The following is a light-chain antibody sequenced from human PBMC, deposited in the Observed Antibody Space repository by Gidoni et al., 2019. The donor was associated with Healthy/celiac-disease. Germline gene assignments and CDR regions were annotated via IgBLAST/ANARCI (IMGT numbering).Light chain of an antibody. J-gene: IGLJ2*01. CDR2: DVS. V-gene: IGLV2-14*01. CDR1: SSDVGGYNH. Sequence: QSALTQPASVSGSPGLPLTISCTGTSSDVGGYNHVSWSPQHPGKAPKLMIYDVSNRPSGVSNRCSGSKTGNTASLTISGLQAEDEADYYCSSYTSSSTLGVVFGGGTKLTVL. CDR3: SSYTSSSTLGVV.